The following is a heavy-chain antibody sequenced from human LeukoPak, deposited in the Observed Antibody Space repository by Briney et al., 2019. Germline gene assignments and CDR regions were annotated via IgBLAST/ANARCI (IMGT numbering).Heavy chain of an antibody. D-gene: IGHD6-19*01. CDR1: GYTFTSYY. CDR2: INPSGGST. J-gene: IGHJ3*02. CDR3: ARRVAVARRDAFDI. Sequence: GASVKVSCKASGYTFTSYYMHWVRQAPGQGLEWMGIINPSGGSTTYAQKFQGRVTMARDTSTSVVYMELNSLRSEDTAVYYCARRVAVARRDAFDIWGQGTMVTVSS. V-gene: IGHV1-46*01.